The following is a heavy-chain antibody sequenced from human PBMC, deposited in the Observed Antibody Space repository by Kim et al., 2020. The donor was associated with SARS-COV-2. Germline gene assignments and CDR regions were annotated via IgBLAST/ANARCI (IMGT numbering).Heavy chain of an antibody. V-gene: IGHV4-39*01. CDR3: ARHEAAAGQIYFDY. J-gene: IGHJ4*02. CDR2: IYYSGST. CDR1: GGSISSSSYY. Sequence: SETLSPTCTVSGGSISSSSYYWGWIRQPPGKGLEWIGSIYYSGSTYYNPSLKSRVTISVDTSKNQFSLKLSSVTAADTAVYYCARHEAAAGQIYFDYWGQGTLVTVSS. D-gene: IGHD6-13*01.